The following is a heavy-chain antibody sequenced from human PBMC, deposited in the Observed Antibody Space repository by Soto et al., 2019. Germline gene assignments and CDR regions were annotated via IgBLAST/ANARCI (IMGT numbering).Heavy chain of an antibody. CDR3: ARGVAAKPGVWFDP. CDR2: IYYSGST. J-gene: IGHJ5*02. V-gene: IGHV4-59*01. D-gene: IGHD6-13*01. CDR1: GGSISSYY. Sequence: LSLTCTVSGGSISSYYWSWIRQPPGKGLEWIGYIYYSGSTNYNPSLKSRVTISVDTSKNQFSLKLSSVTAADTAVYYCARGVAAKPGVWFDPWGQGTLVTVSS.